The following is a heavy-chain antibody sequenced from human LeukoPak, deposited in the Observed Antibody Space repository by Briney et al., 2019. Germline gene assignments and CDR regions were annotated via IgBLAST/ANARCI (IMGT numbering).Heavy chain of an antibody. D-gene: IGHD3-10*01. J-gene: IGHJ4*02. CDR3: AKGGGGGGSYFDY. CDR2: ISDSGGST. V-gene: IGHV3-23*01. Sequence: GWSLRLSCAASGFTFSSYAMSWVRQVPGKGLKWVSVISDSGGSTHYADSVKGRFTISRDNSKNTLYLQMNSLRAEDTAIYYCAKGGGGGGSYFDYWGQGTLVTVS. CDR1: GFTFSSYA.